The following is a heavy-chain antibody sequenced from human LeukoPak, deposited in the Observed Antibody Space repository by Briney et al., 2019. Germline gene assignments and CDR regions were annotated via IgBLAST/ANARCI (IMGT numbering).Heavy chain of an antibody. CDR1: GGSISSGGYS. CDR2: IYHSGST. J-gene: IGHJ6*02. D-gene: IGHD4-17*01. CDR3: ARNWDRLRGTRYYGMDV. Sequence: SETLSLTCAVSGGSISSGGYSWSWIRQPPGKGLEWIGYIYHSGSTYYNPSLKSRVTISVDTSKNQFSLKLSSVTAADTAVYYCARNWDRLRGTRYYGMDVWGQGTTVTVSS. V-gene: IGHV4-30-2*01.